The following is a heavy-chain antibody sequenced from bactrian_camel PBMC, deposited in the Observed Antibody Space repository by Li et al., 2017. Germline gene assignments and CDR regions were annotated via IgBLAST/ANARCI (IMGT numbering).Heavy chain of an antibody. CDR2: ISRAGKT. CDR1: GVPACTYV. CDR3: AARGPYCYTKLSVRDFTY. J-gene: IGHJ6*01. V-gene: IGHV3S55*01. Sequence: HVQLVESGGGSVQAGGSLRLSCVASGVPACTYVSMGWFRQAPGKEREGVAVISRAGKTTYADSVKGRFTISEENGTVYPLMNSLKPEDTAMYYCAARGPYCYTKLSVRDFTYWGQGTQVTVS. D-gene: IGHD2*01.